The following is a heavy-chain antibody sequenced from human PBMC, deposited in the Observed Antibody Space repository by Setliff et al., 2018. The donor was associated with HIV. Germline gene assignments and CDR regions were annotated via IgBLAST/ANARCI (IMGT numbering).Heavy chain of an antibody. CDR3: VRDGSLAGLYFHYMDV. J-gene: IGHJ6*03. CDR2: ISWNADFT. Sequence: AGGSLRLSCAGSGFIFSNYAMYWVRQAPGKGLEWVSGISWNADFTAYAESTKGRFTISRDNARKSLYLQMNSLTTEDTALYYCVRDGSLAGLYFHYMDVWGKGTTVTVSS. D-gene: IGHD6-19*01. CDR1: GFIFSNYA. V-gene: IGHV3-9*01.